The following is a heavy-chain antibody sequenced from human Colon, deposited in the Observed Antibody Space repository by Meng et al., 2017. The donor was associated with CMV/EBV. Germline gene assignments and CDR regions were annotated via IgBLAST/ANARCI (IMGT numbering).Heavy chain of an antibody. CDR1: GFTVSTNY. J-gene: IGHJ5*02. CDR3: ATDDNDR. V-gene: IGHV3-53*01. D-gene: IGHD5-24*01. CDR2: LYIDGNT. Sequence: EVQWVESGGGLIQPVGSLRLSCAASGFTVSTNYMSWVRQAPGKGLEWVSILYIDGNTYYTDSVRGRFTLSRDSAKNSLYLQMNNLRVEDTAVYYCATDDNDRWGQGTLVTVSS.